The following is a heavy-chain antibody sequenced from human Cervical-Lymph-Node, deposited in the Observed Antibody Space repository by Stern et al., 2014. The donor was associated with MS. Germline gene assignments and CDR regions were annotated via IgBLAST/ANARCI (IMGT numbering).Heavy chain of an antibody. J-gene: IGHJ4*02. D-gene: IGHD3-16*02. CDR1: GFTLADCA. CDR2: ISWNSNNI. CDR3: AKDISERHYYFDS. Sequence: EVQLVESGGGPVQPGRSLSLPCAASGFTLADCATHWVRQAPGKGTEWDSGISWNSNNIGYADSVRGRFTISRDNAKNSLYLQMNGLRPEDTALYYCAKDISERHYYFDSWGEGTLVTVSS. V-gene: IGHV3-9*01.